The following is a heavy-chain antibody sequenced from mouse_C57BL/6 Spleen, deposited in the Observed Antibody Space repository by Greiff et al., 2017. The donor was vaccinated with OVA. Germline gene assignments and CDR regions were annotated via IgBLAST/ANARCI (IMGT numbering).Heavy chain of an antibody. J-gene: IGHJ2*01. CDR1: GYTFTSYW. Sequence: QVHVKQPGAELVKPGASVKMSCKASGYTFTSYWITWVKQRPGQGLEWIGDIYPGSGSTNYNEKFKSKATLTVDTSSSTAYMQLSSLTSEDSAVYYCARVNYYGSSDYWGQGTTLTVSS. CDR3: ARVNYYGSSDY. D-gene: IGHD1-1*01. CDR2: IYPGSGST. V-gene: IGHV1-55*01.